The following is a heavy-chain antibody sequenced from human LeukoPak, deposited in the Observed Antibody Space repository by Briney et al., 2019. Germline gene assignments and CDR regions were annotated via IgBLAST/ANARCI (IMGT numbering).Heavy chain of an antibody. Sequence: SETLSLTCTVSGGSISSSSYYWGWIRQPAGKGLEWIGSIYYSGSTYYNPSLKSRVTISVDTSKNQFSLKLSSVTAADTAVYYCASGRFLEWLLNYYYYYGMDVWGQGTTVTVSS. V-gene: IGHV4-39*01. J-gene: IGHJ6*02. CDR3: ASGRFLEWLLNYYYYYGMDV. CDR2: IYYSGST. D-gene: IGHD3-3*01. CDR1: GGSISSSSYY.